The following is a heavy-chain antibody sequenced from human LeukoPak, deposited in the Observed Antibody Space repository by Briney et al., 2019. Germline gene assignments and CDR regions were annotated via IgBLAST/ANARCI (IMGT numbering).Heavy chain of an antibody. D-gene: IGHD3-10*01. Sequence: PGGSLRLSCAASGFTFSSYEMNWVRQAPGKGLEWVSYISSSGSTIYYVDSVKGRFTISRDNAKNSLYLQMNSLRAEDTAVYYCARDQNYYGSGSQNYYYYYYMDVWGKGTTVTVSS. J-gene: IGHJ6*03. CDR2: ISSSGSTI. V-gene: IGHV3-48*03. CDR3: ARDQNYYGSGSQNYYYYYYMDV. CDR1: GFTFSSYE.